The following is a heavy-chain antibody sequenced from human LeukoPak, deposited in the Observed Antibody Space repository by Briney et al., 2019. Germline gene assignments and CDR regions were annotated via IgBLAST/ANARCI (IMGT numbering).Heavy chain of an antibody. J-gene: IGHJ6*03. V-gene: IGHV6-1*01. CDR1: GDSVSSNSAA. CDR2: TYYRSKWYN. D-gene: IGHD2-15*01. Sequence: QSQTLSLTCAISGDSVSSNSAAWNWIRQSPSRGLGWLGRTYYRSKWYNDYAVSVKSRITIDPDTSKNQFSLQLNSVTPEDTAVYYCARDIVVVVAAEQDYYYYYMDVWGKGTTVTVSS. CDR3: ARDIVVVVAAEQDYYYYYMDV.